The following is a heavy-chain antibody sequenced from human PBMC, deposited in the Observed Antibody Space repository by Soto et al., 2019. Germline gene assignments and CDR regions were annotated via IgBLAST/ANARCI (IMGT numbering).Heavy chain of an antibody. J-gene: IGHJ6*02. Sequence: GGSLRLSCAASGFTFSDYYMSWIRQAPGKGLEWVSYISSSGSTIYYADSVKGRFTISRDNAKNSLYLQMNSLRAEDTAVYYCARGKRYYDSSGYPYYYYGMDVWGQGTTVTVSS. CDR1: GFTFSDYY. CDR2: ISSSGSTI. V-gene: IGHV3-11*01. CDR3: ARGKRYYDSSGYPYYYYGMDV. D-gene: IGHD3-22*01.